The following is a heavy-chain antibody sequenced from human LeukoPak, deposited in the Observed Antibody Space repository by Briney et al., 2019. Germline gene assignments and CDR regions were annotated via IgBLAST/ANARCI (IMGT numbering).Heavy chain of an antibody. D-gene: IGHD5-24*01. CDR3: ARDGDGSGVAKY. V-gene: IGHV4-59*01. CDR2: IYYSGST. J-gene: IGHJ4*02. Sequence: SETLSLTCTVSGGSISSYYWSWIRQPPGKGLEWIGYIYYSGSTNYNPSLKSRVTISVDMSKNQFSLKLSSVTAADTAVYYCARDGDGSGVAKYWGQGTLVTVSS. CDR1: GGSISSYY.